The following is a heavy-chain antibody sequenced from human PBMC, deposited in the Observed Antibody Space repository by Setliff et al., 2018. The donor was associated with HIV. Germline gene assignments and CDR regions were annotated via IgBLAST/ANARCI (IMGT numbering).Heavy chain of an antibody. J-gene: IGHJ3*02. D-gene: IGHD2-8*01. Sequence: GGSLRLSCAASGFTFSNAWMNWVRQAPGKGLEWVGRTKSKTDGGTTDHAAPVKGRFTISRDDSKNTLYLQMGSLRAEDMAVYYCARGPRPWVSGAFDIWGQGTMVTVSS. CDR3: ARGPRPWVSGAFDI. V-gene: IGHV3-15*01. CDR1: GFTFSNAW. CDR2: TKSKTDGGTT.